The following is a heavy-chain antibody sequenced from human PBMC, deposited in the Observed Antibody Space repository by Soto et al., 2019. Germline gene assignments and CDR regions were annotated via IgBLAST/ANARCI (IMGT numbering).Heavy chain of an antibody. Sequence: DVQLVESGGGLIQPGGSLRLSCAASGFTVSSNFMSWVRRGPGKGLEWVSTIYRGESTYYTDFVKGRFTISRDNSKNTRYLQMNSLRAEDTAVYYCARYYEYSGGTSGGMDVWGQGTTFTVSS. D-gene: IGHD1-26*01. CDR3: ARYYEYSGGTSGGMDV. CDR2: IYRGEST. CDR1: GFTVSSNF. V-gene: IGHV3-53*01. J-gene: IGHJ6*02.